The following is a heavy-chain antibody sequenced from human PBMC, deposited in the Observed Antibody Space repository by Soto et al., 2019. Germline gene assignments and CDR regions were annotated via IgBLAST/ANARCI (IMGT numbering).Heavy chain of an antibody. CDR1: GFTFSSYA. Sequence: GGSLRLSCAASGFTFSSYAMHWVRQAPGKGLEWVAVISYDGSNKYYADSVKGRFTISRDNSKNTLYLQMNSLRAEETAVYYCARGNLGYCSSTSCYPHPDDAFDIWGQGTMVTVSS. J-gene: IGHJ3*02. D-gene: IGHD2-2*01. V-gene: IGHV3-30-3*01. CDR2: ISYDGSNK. CDR3: ARGNLGYCSSTSCYPHPDDAFDI.